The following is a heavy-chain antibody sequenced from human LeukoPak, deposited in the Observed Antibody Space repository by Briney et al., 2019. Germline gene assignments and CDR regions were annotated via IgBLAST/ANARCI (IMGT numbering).Heavy chain of an antibody. Sequence: GGSLRLSCAASGFTFDDYAMHWVRQAPGKGLEWVSGISWNSGSIGYADSVKGRFTISRDNAKNSLNLQMNSLRAEDMACYYCARGTATGGRMDYWGQGTLVTVSS. D-gene: IGHD5-24*01. CDR1: GFTFDDYA. CDR3: ARGTATGGRMDY. CDR2: ISWNSGSI. J-gene: IGHJ4*02. V-gene: IGHV3-9*03.